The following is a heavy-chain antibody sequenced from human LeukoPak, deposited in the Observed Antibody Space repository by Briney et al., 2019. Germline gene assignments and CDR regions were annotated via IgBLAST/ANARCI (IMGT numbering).Heavy chain of an antibody. CDR1: GYTFSNYG. CDR3: ARVPLSDASGHYYPH. D-gene: IGHD3-22*01. J-gene: IGHJ1*01. Sequence: GASVKVSCTTSGYTFSNYGMHWVRQAPRQSPEWMGWINTGNGNTKSSQEFQDRVTLTRDTSASTAYMELNSLNSEDTAVYYCARVPLSDASGHYYPHWGQGTLVTVSS. CDR2: INTGNGNT. V-gene: IGHV1-3*04.